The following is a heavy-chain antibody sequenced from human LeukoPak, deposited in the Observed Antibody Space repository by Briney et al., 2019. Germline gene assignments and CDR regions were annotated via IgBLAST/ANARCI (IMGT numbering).Heavy chain of an antibody. CDR3: AYSSSLNWFDP. CDR1: GGSFSDYY. J-gene: IGHJ5*02. V-gene: IGHV4-34*01. Sequence: PSETLSLTCAVYGGSFSDYYWSWIRQPPGKGLEWTGEINHSGSTNYNPSLKSRVTISVDTSKNQFSLKLSSVTAADTAVYYCAYSSSLNWFDPWGQGTLVTVSS. D-gene: IGHD6-6*01. CDR2: INHSGST.